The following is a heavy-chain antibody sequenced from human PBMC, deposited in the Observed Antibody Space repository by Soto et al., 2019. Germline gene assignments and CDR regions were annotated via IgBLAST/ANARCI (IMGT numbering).Heavy chain of an antibody. CDR2: IYYSGST. V-gene: IGHV4-31*03. D-gene: IGHD3-3*01. CDR3: ARGGITIFGVVIIGLNYFDY. Sequence: TLSLTCTVSGGSISSGGYYWSWIRQHPGKGLEWIGYIYYSGSTYYNPSLKSRVTISVDTSKNQFSLKLSSVTAADTAVYYCARGGITIFGVVIIGLNYFDYWGQGTLVTVSS. J-gene: IGHJ4*02. CDR1: GGSISSGGYY.